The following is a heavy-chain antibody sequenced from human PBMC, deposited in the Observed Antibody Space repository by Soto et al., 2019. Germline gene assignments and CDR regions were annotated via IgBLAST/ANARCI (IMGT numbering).Heavy chain of an antibody. CDR2: IDPSDSYT. CDR1: GYSFTSYW. J-gene: IGHJ6*02. D-gene: IGHD2-15*01. V-gene: IGHV5-10-1*01. CDR3: SRHRWPGPYYYYGMDV. Sequence: PGESLKISCKGSGYSFTSYWISWVRQMPGKGLEWMGRIDPSDSYTNYSPSFQGHVTISADKSISTAYLQWSSLKASDTAMYYCSRHRWPGPYYYYGMDVWGQGTTNTVSS.